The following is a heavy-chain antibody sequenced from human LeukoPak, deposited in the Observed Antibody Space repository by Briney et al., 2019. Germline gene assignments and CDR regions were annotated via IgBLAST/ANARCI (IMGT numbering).Heavy chain of an antibody. Sequence: SVKVSCKASGGTFSSYAISWVRQAPGQGREWMGRIIPILGIANYAQKFQGRVTITADKSTSTAYMELSSLRSEDTAVYYCARDPSSSWYWDYYYYGMDVWGQGTTVTVSS. CDR1: GGTFSSYA. CDR3: ARDPSSSWYWDYYYYGMDV. J-gene: IGHJ6*02. D-gene: IGHD6-13*01. V-gene: IGHV1-69*04. CDR2: IIPILGIA.